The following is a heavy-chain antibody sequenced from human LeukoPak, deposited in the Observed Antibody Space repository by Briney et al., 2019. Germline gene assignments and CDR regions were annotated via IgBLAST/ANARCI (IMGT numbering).Heavy chain of an antibody. Sequence: GGSLRLSCAASGFTFSSYWMSWVRQAPGKGLEWVANIKQDGREKYYVDSVKGRFTISRDNAKNSLYLQMNSLRAEDTAVYYCARESGAYDSSGYSDYYFDYWGQGALVTVSS. CDR1: GFTFSSYW. D-gene: IGHD3-22*01. J-gene: IGHJ4*02. V-gene: IGHV3-7*03. CDR3: ARESGAYDSSGYSDYYFDY. CDR2: IKQDGREK.